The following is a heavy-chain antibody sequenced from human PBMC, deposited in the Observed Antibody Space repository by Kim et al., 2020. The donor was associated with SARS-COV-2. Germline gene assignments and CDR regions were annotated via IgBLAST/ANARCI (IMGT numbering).Heavy chain of an antibody. CDR1: GFTVSSNQ. V-gene: IGHV3-66*01. J-gene: IGHJ4*02. CDR3: EREMTVSGWEALDY. Sequence: GGSLRLSCAASGFTVSSNQMNWVRQAPGKGLEWVSVIYSGGSTYYEDSVKGRLTISSDNSKNTLHLQMKSLRAADPGVYYCEREMTVSGWEALDYWGQGTLVTVSS. CDR2: IYSGGST. D-gene: IGHD6-19*01.